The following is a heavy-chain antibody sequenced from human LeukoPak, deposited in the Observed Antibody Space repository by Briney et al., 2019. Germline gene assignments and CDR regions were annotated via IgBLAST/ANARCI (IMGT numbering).Heavy chain of an antibody. CDR2: IIPILGIA. J-gene: IGHJ3*02. CDR1: GGTFSSYA. CDR3: ARATRDSHDAFDI. V-gene: IGHV1-69*04. Sequence: SVKVSCKASGGTFSSYAISWVRQAPGQGLEWRGRIIPILGIANYAQKFQGRVTITADKSTSTAYMELSSLRSEDTAVYYCARATRDSHDAFDIWGQGTMVTVSS. D-gene: IGHD5-24*01.